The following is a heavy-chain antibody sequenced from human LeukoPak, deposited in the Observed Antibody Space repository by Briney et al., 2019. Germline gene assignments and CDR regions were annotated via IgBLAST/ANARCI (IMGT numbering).Heavy chain of an antibody. V-gene: IGHV3-21*01. Sequence: AGSLRLSCAASGFTFSSYSMNWVRQGPGQGLEWVSSISSSSSYIYYADSVKGRFTISRDNAKNSLYLQMNSLRAEDTAVYYCARSPGLVITLYYFDYWGQGTLVTVSS. CDR1: GFTFSSYS. CDR3: ARSPGLVITLYYFDY. CDR2: ISSSSSYI. J-gene: IGHJ4*02. D-gene: IGHD3/OR15-3a*01.